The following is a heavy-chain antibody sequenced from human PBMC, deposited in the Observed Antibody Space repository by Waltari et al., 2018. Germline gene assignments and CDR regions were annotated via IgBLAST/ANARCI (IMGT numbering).Heavy chain of an antibody. D-gene: IGHD5-12*01. CDR3: AKDRGGYKFLFDY. CDR1: GFTFSSYG. V-gene: IGHV3-30*02. Sequence: QVQLVESGGGVVQPGGSLRLSCAASGFTFSSYGMHWVRQAPGKGLEWVAFIRYDGSNKYYADSVKGRFTISRDNSKNTLYLQMNSLRAEDTAVYYCAKDRGGYKFLFDYWGQGTLVTVSS. CDR2: IRYDGSNK. J-gene: IGHJ4*02.